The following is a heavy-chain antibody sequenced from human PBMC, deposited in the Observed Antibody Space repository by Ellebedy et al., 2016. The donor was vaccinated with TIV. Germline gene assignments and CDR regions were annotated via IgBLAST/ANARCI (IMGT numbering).Heavy chain of an antibody. CDR1: GFTFSSYG. CDR2: IWYDESNE. CDR3: ARKVPAPTTVPPNWYFDL. D-gene: IGHD4-17*01. J-gene: IGHJ2*01. V-gene: IGHV3-33*01. Sequence: GESLKISCAASGFTFSSYGMHWVCQAPGKGLEWVAVIWYDESNEYYADSVKGRFTISIDNAKNTLYLQMNSLRAEDTAVYYCARKVPAPTTVPPNWYFDLWGRGTLVTVSS.